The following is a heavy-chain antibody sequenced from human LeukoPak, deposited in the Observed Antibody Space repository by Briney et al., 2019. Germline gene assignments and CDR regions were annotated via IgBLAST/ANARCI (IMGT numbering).Heavy chain of an antibody. CDR3: ARVASGTYYVVDY. D-gene: IGHD1-26*01. Sequence: GRSLRLSCAASGFILSSNAVHWVRQAPGKGLERVAVISHDGRSKYYADSVKGRFTISRDISRNTLYLQMDSLRAEDTALYHCARVASGTYYVVDYWGQGTLVTVSS. CDR2: ISHDGRSK. V-gene: IGHV3-30*04. CDR1: GFILSSNA. J-gene: IGHJ4*02.